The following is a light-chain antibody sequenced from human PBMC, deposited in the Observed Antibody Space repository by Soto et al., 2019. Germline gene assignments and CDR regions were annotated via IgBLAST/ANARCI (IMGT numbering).Light chain of an antibody. V-gene: IGKV3-11*01. J-gene: IGKJ1*01. Sequence: IVLTQSPATLSLSPWERATLSCRSSQSVSSYLAWYQQKPGQAPRLLIYDASNRATGIPARFSGSGSGTDFTLTISSLEPEDFAVYYCQQRSNWPPTWKFGQGTKVDIK. CDR2: DAS. CDR3: QQRSNWPPTWK. CDR1: QSVSSY.